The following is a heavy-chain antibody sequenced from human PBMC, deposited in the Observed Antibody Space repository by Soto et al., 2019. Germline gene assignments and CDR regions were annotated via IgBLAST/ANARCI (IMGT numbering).Heavy chain of an antibody. J-gene: IGHJ4*02. CDR1: GGSISSYY. D-gene: IGHD3-22*01. Sequence: SETLSLTCTVSGGSISSYYCSWIRQPPGKGLEWIGYIYYSGSTNYNPSLKSRVTISVDTSKNQFSLKLSSVTAADTAVYYCARSHYYDSSGYYFDYWGQGTLVTVSS. CDR2: IYYSGST. CDR3: ARSHYYDSSGYYFDY. V-gene: IGHV4-59*01.